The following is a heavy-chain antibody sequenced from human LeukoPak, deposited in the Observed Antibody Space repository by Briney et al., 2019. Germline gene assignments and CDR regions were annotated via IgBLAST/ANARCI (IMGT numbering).Heavy chain of an antibody. CDR2: INPNSGGT. V-gene: IGHV1-2*02. Sequence: ASVKVSCKASGYTFTGYYMHWVRQAPGQGLEWMGWINPNSGGTNYAQKFQGRVTMTRDTSISTAYMELSRLRSDDTAVYYCARDLVSLWFGELKGFDPWGQGTLVTVSS. CDR3: ARDLVSLWFGELKGFDP. D-gene: IGHD3-10*01. J-gene: IGHJ5*02. CDR1: GYTFTGYY.